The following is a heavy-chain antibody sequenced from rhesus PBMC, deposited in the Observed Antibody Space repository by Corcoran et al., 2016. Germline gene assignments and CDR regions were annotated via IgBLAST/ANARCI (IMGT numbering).Heavy chain of an antibody. CDR3: ARVWYYWYFDL. CDR2: IGGSSGRT. D-gene: IGHD2-21*01. Sequence: QVQLQESGPGLVKPSETLSLTCAVSGYSISRGYGWSWIRQPPGKGLEWIGYIGGSSGRTNYNPYLKSRVTISKDTSKYQFSLKLSAVTAADTAVYYCARVWYYWYFDLWGPGTPITISS. CDR1: GYSISRGYG. V-gene: IGHV4-127*01. J-gene: IGHJ2*01.